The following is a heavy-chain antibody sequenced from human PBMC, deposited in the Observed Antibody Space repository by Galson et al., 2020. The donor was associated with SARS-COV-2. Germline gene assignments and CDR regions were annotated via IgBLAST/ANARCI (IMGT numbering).Heavy chain of an antibody. CDR1: GYTFTGYY. D-gene: IGHD1-1*01. V-gene: IGHV1-2*04. CDR3: ARDNDHDAFDI. Sequence: DSVKVSCKASGYTFTGYYMHWVRQAPGQGIEWMGWINPNSGGTNYAQKFQGWVTMTRDTSISTAYMELSRLRSDDTAVYYCARDNDHDAFDIWGQGTMVTVSS. J-gene: IGHJ3*02. CDR2: INPNSGGT.